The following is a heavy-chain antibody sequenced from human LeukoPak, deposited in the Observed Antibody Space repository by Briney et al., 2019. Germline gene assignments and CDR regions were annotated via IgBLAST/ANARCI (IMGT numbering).Heavy chain of an antibody. D-gene: IGHD2-15*01. Sequence: SETLSLTCIVSGGSISRGSYYWNWIRQPPGKGLEWIGYIHYSGDTKCNPSLKSRVTISVDTSKNQVSLQLNSVTAADTAVYYCAGYCGGGSCADSWGQGTLVTVSS. J-gene: IGHJ4*02. CDR2: IHYSGDT. CDR1: GGSISRGSYY. V-gene: IGHV4-61*01. CDR3: AGYCGGGSCADS.